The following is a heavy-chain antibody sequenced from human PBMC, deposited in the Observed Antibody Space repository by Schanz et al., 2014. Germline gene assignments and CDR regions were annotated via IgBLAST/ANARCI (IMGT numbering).Heavy chain of an antibody. CDR3: ARAPTAYCSDTSCLGTPFDY. J-gene: IGHJ4*02. CDR2: INPIGGST. D-gene: IGHD2-2*01. V-gene: IGHV1-46*03. Sequence: QVHLVQSGAEVHKPGASLKISCKASGYTFTNFFLHWVRQAPGQGLEWMGIINPIGGSTTYAQKFRGAVTLTTDTSTDTAYLELTSLRSEDTAVYYCARAPTAYCSDTSCLGTPFDYWGQGTLXTVSS. CDR1: GYTFTNFF.